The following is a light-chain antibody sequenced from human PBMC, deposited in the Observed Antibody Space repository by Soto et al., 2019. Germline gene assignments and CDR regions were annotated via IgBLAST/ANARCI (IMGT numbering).Light chain of an antibody. CDR1: SSNIGAGYD. CDR2: GNS. Sequence: QSVLTQPPSLSGAQGQRVTISCTGSSSNIGAGYDVHWYQQLPGTAPKHLIYGNSNRPSGVPDRFSGSKSGTSGSLAITGLQAEDDADYYCQSYDSSLSGWVFGGGTKLTVL. J-gene: IGLJ3*02. V-gene: IGLV1-40*01. CDR3: QSYDSSLSGWV.